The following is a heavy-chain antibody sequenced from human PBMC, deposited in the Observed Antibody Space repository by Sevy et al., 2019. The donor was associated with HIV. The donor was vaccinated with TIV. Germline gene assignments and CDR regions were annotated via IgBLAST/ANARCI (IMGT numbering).Heavy chain of an antibody. CDR2: IYGTSGTT. V-gene: IGHV3-23*01. CDR1: GFTFITYA. D-gene: IGHD3-22*01. CDR3: AGGRYDSSGSFDAFDI. Sequence: GGSLRLSCKPSGFTFITYAMNWVRQAPGKGLEWVSTIYGTSGTTYYADSVRGRFTISRDNSMNTLFLQMNTLGTEDTALYYCAGGRYDSSGSFDAFDIWGQGTMVTV. J-gene: IGHJ3*02.